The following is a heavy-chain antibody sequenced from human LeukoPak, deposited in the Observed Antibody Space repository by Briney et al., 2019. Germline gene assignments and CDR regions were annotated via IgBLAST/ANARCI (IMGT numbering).Heavy chain of an antibody. J-gene: IGHJ4*02. Sequence: PSQTLSLTCTVSGGSISSGGYYWSWIRQHPGKGLEWIGYIYYSGSTYYNPSLKSRVTISVDTSKNQFSLKLSSVTAADTAVYYCARGVLLWFGELLPFDYWGQGTLVTVSP. CDR1: GGSISSGGYY. D-gene: IGHD3-10*01. CDR2: IYYSGST. CDR3: ARGVLLWFGELLPFDY. V-gene: IGHV4-31*03.